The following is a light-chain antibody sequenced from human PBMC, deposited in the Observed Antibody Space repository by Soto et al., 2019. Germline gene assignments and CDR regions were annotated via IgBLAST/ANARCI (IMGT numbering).Light chain of an antibody. V-gene: IGLV2-14*01. CDR3: SSYTSSTPYV. Sequence: QAVLTQPARESGSTGQAITISRKGNSGDVGGYNYVSWYQQHSGKAPKLMIYNVSNRPSGVSNRFSGSKSGNTASLTISGLQAEDEADYYCSSYTSSTPYVFGPGTKVTVL. CDR2: NVS. J-gene: IGLJ1*01. CDR1: SGDVGGYNY.